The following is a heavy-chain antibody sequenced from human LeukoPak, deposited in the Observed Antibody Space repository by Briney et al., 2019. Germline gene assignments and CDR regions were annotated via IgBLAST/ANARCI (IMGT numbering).Heavy chain of an antibody. CDR1: GGSFSGYY. V-gene: IGHV4-34*01. CDR2: INHSGST. Sequence: SETLSLTCAVYGGSFSGYYWSWIRQPPGKGLEWIGEINHSGSTNYNPSLKSRVTISVDTSKNQFSLKLSSVTAADTAVYYCARRPYYYYYLDVWGKGTTVTISS. CDR3: ARRPYYYYYLDV. J-gene: IGHJ6*03.